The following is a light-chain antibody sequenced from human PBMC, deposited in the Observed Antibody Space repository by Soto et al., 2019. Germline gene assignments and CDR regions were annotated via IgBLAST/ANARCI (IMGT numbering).Light chain of an antibody. CDR2: EVS. J-gene: IGLJ1*01. CDR1: SSDVGGYNY. V-gene: IGLV2-14*01. Sequence: QSALTQPASVSGSPGQSITISCTGTSSDVGGYNYVSWYQQNPGKAPKLMIYEVSNRPSGVSNRFSGSKSGNTASLTISGLQADDEADYYCSSYTSSSTDVFGTGTKLTVL. CDR3: SSYTSSSTDV.